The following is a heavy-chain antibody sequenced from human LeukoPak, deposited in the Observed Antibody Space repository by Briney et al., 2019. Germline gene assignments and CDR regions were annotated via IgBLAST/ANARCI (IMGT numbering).Heavy chain of an antibody. J-gene: IGHJ5*02. D-gene: IGHD3-9*01. V-gene: IGHV5-10-1*01. Sequence: GESLKIPCKGSGYSFTSYWISWVRQMPGKGREWMGRIDPSDSYTNYSPSFQGHVTISADKSISTAYLQWSSLKASDTAMCYCARHTQTYYDILTGLGFDPWGQGTLVTVSS. CDR2: IDPSDSYT. CDR3: ARHTQTYYDILTGLGFDP. CDR1: GYSFTSYW.